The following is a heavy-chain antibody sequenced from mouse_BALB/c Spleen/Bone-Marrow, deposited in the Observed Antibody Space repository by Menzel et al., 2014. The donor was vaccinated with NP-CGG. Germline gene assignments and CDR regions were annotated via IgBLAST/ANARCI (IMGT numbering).Heavy chain of an antibody. Sequence: QVQLQQSGAELMRPGASVKISCMATGYTFSSYWIEWVKQRPGHGLEWIGEILPGSGSTNYNEKFKGKATFTADTSSNTAYMQLSSLTSEDSAVYYCARGAYYGNYFDYWGQGTTLTVSS. CDR1: GYTFSSYW. J-gene: IGHJ2*01. CDR3: ARGAYYGNYFDY. D-gene: IGHD2-10*01. V-gene: IGHV1-9*01. CDR2: ILPGSGST.